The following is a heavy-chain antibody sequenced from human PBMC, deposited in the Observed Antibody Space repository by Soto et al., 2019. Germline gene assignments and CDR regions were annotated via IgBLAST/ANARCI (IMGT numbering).Heavy chain of an antibody. Sequence: ASVKVSCKASGGTFSRNTISWVRQAPGQGLEWMGGIMPIFGSANYAQKFQGGVTITADENTRTVYMELSRLRSEDTAVYYCARQFDSDTTGYYYAYWGQGTLVTVSS. CDR3: ARQFDSDTTGYYYAY. D-gene: IGHD3-22*01. V-gene: IGHV1-69*13. J-gene: IGHJ4*02. CDR2: IMPIFGSA. CDR1: GGTFSRNT.